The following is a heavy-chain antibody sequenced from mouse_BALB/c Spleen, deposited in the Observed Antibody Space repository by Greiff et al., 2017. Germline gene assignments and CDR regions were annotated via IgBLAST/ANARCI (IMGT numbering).Heavy chain of an antibody. CDR3: ASEEYDYEYYYAMDY. J-gene: IGHJ4*01. V-gene: IGHV1-9*01. CDR1: GYTFSSYW. Sequence: VQLQQSGAELMKPGASVKISCKATGYTFSSYWIEWVKQRPGHGLEWIGEILPGSGSTNYNEKFKGKATFTADTSSNTAYMQLSSLTSEDSAVYYCASEEYDYEYYYAMDYWGQGTSVTVSS. CDR2: ILPGSGST. D-gene: IGHD2-4*01.